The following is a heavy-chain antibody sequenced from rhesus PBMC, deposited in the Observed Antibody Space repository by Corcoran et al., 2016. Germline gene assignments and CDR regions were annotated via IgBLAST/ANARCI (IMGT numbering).Heavy chain of an antibody. D-gene: IGHD4-29*01. CDR1: GYSISSNY. Sequence: QLQLQESGPGLVKPSETLSVTCAVSGYSISSNYWSWIRQPPGKGLEWIGYIYGSSGSTYYNPSLKSRVTISTDTSKNQLSLKLNSVTAADTAVYYCAREGTYGSSYYFDYWGQGVLVTVSS. CDR3: AREGTYGSSYYFDY. CDR2: IYGSSGST. J-gene: IGHJ4*01. V-gene: IGHV4-173*01.